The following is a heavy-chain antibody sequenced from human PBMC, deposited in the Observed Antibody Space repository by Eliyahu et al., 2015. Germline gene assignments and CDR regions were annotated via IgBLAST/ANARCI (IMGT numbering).Heavy chain of an antibody. CDR3: ARTGYCGGDCSENYFDY. V-gene: IGHV3-33*01. D-gene: IGHD2-21*01. Sequence: QVQLVESGGGVVQPGNSLRLXCAAXGFTXXXXAMXGVRQAPGKGLGGVAVIWYDGSDKYYSDSVKGRFTISRDNSKNTLYLQMNSLRAEDTAVYYCARTGYCGGDCSENYFDYWGRGTLVTVSS. CDR2: IWYDGSDK. J-gene: IGHJ4*02. CDR1: GFTXXXXA.